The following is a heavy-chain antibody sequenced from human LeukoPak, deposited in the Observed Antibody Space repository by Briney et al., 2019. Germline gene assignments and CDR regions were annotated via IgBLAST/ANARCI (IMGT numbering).Heavy chain of an antibody. J-gene: IGHJ4*02. V-gene: IGHV3-7*01. CDR2: IKQDGSEK. D-gene: IGHD3-9*01. CDR1: GFTFSSYW. Sequence: GGSLRLSCAASGFTFSSYWMSWVRQAPGKGLEWVANIKQDGSEKYYVDSVKGRFTISRDNAKNSLYLQMNSLRADDAAIYYCARVGGLRYFDWLLNWYYFDYWGQGTLVTVSS. CDR3: ARVGGLRYFDWLLNWYYFDY.